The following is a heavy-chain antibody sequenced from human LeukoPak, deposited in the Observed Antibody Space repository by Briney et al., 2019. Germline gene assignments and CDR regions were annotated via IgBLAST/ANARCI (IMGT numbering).Heavy chain of an antibody. J-gene: IGHJ4*02. V-gene: IGHV3-21*01. CDR2: ISSGSDYI. CDR3: ARALLWFGELLGTDY. Sequence: GGSLRLSCAASGFTFSSYTMTWVRQAPGKGLEWVSSISSGSDYIYYADSVKGRFTISRDNAKNSLYLQMNSLRAEDTAVYYCARALLWFGELLGTDYWGQGTLVTVSS. D-gene: IGHD3-10*01. CDR1: GFTFSSYT.